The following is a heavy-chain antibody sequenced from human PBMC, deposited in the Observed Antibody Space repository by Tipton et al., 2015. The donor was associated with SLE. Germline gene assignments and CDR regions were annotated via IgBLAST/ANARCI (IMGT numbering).Heavy chain of an antibody. CDR3: ARELEGVGSQQLVN. Sequence: LRLSCAASGFTFSSYWMSWVRQAPGKGLEWIGYIYYSGSTNYNPSLKSRVTISVGTSKNQFSLKLSSVTAADTAVYYCARELEGVGSQQLVNWGQGTLVTVSS. D-gene: IGHD6-13*01. V-gene: IGHV4-59*12. CDR1: GFTFSSYW. CDR2: IYYSGST. J-gene: IGHJ4*02.